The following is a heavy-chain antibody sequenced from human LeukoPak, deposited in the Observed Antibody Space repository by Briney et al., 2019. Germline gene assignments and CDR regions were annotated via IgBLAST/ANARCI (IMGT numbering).Heavy chain of an antibody. Sequence: PGRSLRLSCAASGFTFDDYAMHWVRQAPGKGLEWVSGISWNSDSIGYADSVKGRFTISRDNAKNSLYLQMNSLRAEDTALYYCAKVGVFDAFDIWGQGTMVTVSS. J-gene: IGHJ3*02. CDR3: AKVGVFDAFDI. CDR2: ISWNSDSI. D-gene: IGHD3-3*01. CDR1: GFTFDDYA. V-gene: IGHV3-9*01.